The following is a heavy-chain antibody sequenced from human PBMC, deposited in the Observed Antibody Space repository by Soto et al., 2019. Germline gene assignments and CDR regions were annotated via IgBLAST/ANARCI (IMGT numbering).Heavy chain of an antibody. CDR1: GYTLTELS. J-gene: IGHJ3*02. V-gene: IGHV1-24*01. CDR3: ATFLDYCTNGVCYPGAFDI. CDR2: FDPEDGET. D-gene: IGHD2-8*01. Sequence: VKVSCKVSGYTLTELSMHWVRQAPGKGLEWMGGFDPEDGETIYAQKFQGRVTMTEDTSTDTAYMELSSLRSEDTAVYYCATFLDYCTNGVCYPGAFDIWGQGTMVTVSS.